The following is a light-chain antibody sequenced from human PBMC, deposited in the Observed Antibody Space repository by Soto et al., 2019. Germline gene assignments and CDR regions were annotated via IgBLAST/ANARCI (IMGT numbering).Light chain of an antibody. CDR2: DDS. CDR1: NIGSKS. J-gene: IGLJ2*01. Sequence: SYDLTQPPSVSVAPGQTARITCGGNNIGSKSVHWYQQKPGQAPVLVVYDDSDRPSGIPERFSGSNSGNTATLTISRVEAGDEADYYCQVWDRSSDHVVFGGGTKVTVL. V-gene: IGLV3-21*02. CDR3: QVWDRSSDHVV.